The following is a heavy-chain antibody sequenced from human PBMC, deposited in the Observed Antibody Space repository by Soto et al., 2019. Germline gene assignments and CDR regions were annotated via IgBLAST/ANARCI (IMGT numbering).Heavy chain of an antibody. D-gene: IGHD3-9*01. Sequence: QVQLVQSGAEVKKHGSSVKVSCKASGGTFSSYTISWVRQAPGQGLEWMGRIIPILGIANYAQKFQGRVTITADKSTSTAYMELSSLRSEDTAVYYCARDPVVTILGDYWGQGTLVTVSS. CDR1: GGTFSSYT. CDR3: ARDPVVTILGDY. J-gene: IGHJ4*02. CDR2: IIPILGIA. V-gene: IGHV1-69*08.